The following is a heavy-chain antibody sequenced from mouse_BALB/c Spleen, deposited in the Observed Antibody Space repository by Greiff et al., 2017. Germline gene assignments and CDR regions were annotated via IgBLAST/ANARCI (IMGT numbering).Heavy chain of an antibody. Sequence: EVQVVESGGGLVQPGGSLRLSCATSGFTFTDYYMSWVRQPPGKALEWLGFIRNKANGYTTEYSASVKGRFTISRDNSQSILYLQMNTLRAEDSATYYCARDTYGYWGQGTLVTVSA. V-gene: IGHV7-3*02. CDR2: IRNKANGYTT. CDR1: GFTFTDYY. D-gene: IGHD1-1*01. CDR3: ARDTYGY. J-gene: IGHJ3*01.